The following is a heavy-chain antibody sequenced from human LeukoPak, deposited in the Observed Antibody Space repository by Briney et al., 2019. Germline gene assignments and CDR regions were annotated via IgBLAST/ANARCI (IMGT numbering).Heavy chain of an antibody. V-gene: IGHV3-23*01. J-gene: IGHJ3*01. CDR1: GFSFATLA. Sequence: PGGSLSLSCAASGFSFATLAVSWARPVPGRGREWVSALDGSGASIYYTDSVKGRFTISRDNSKNTLFLQMNSLRAEDTAIYYCAKDSPILTVWGQGTMVTVSS. CDR3: AKDSPILTV. D-gene: IGHD3-9*01. CDR2: LDGSGASI.